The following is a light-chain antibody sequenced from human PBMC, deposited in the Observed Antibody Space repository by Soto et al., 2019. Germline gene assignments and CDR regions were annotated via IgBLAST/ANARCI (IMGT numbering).Light chain of an antibody. CDR3: CSYAGSSTWV. J-gene: IGLJ3*02. CDR2: EGS. V-gene: IGLV2-23*01. Sequence: QSALTQPASVSGSPGHSITISCTGTSSDVGSYNLVSWYQQHPGKAPKLRIYEGSKRPSGVSNRFSGSKSGNTASLTNSGLQAADEAYYDCCSYAGSSTWVFGGGTKLNVL. CDR1: SSDVGSYNL.